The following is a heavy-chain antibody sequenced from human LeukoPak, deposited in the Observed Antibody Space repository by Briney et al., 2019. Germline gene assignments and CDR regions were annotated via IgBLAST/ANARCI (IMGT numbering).Heavy chain of an antibody. CDR2: ISHSGST. CDR3: ARGLTVYDYIWGSYRSRSWFDP. CDR1: GGSFSGYY. V-gene: IGHV4-34*01. J-gene: IGHJ5*02. Sequence: SETLSLTCAVYGGSFSGYYWSWIRQPPGKGLEWIGEISHSGSTNYNPSLKSRVTISVDTSKNQFSLKLSSVTAADTAVYYCARGLTVYDYIWGSYRSRSWFDPWGQGTLVTVSS. D-gene: IGHD3-16*02.